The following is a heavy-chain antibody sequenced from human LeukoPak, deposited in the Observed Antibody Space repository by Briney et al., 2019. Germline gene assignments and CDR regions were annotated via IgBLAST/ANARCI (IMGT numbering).Heavy chain of an antibody. CDR2: IDGGGGRT. J-gene: IGHJ4*02. CDR3: AKGGKWDVTPFDY. D-gene: IGHD1-26*01. Sequence: GGSLRLSCTASGFAFSSYAMSWVRQAPGVGLEWVSAIDGGGGRTWRADSVRGRFTISRDNSKNTLFMQMNSLRAEDTAVYYCAKGGKWDVTPFDYWGQGTLVTVSS. CDR1: GFAFSSYA. V-gene: IGHV3-23*01.